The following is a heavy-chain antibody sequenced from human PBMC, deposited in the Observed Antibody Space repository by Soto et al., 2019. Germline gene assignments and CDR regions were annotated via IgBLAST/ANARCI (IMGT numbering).Heavy chain of an antibody. CDR2: IYHSGST. CDR3: ARVKAYGDSYYFDY. V-gene: IGHV4-30-2*01. CDR1: GGSISSGGYS. Sequence: QLQLQESGSGLVKPSQTLSLTCAVSGGSISSGGYSWSWIRQPPGKGLEWIGYIYHSGSTYYNPSLKSRVTISVDRSKNQFSLKLSSVTAADTAVYYCARVKAYGDSYYFDYWGQGTLVTVSS. D-gene: IGHD4-17*01. J-gene: IGHJ4*02.